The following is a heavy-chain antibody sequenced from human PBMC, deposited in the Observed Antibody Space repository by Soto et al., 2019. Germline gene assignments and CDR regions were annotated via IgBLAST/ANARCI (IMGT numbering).Heavy chain of an antibody. CDR1: GDSVSSNSAA. CDR2: TYYRSKWYN. CDR3: ARDRLTGSGGYYYYGLDV. J-gene: IGHJ6*01. V-gene: IGHV6-1*01. Sequence: SQTLSLTCAISGDSVSSNSAAWNWIRQSPSRGLEWLGRTYYRSKWYNDYVVSVKSRITINPDTSKNQFSLQLNSVTPEDTAVYYCARDRLTGSGGYYYYGLDVWGQGTTVTVSS. D-gene: IGHD1-20*01.